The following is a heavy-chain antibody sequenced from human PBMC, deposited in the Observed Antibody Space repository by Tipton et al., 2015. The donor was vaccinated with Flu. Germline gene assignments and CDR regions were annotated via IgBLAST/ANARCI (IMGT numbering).Heavy chain of an antibody. CDR2: IYTSGST. CDR1: GGSISSSSYY. CDR3: ARDYGDLNWFDP. J-gene: IGHJ5*02. Sequence: TLSLTCTVSGGSISSSSYYWTWLPQPAGKGLEWIGQIYTSGSTKYNPSLKSRVTMSLATSKNHFSLKLSSVTAADTAMYYCARDYGDLNWFDPWGQGTLVTVSS. V-gene: IGHV4-61*09. D-gene: IGHD4-17*01.